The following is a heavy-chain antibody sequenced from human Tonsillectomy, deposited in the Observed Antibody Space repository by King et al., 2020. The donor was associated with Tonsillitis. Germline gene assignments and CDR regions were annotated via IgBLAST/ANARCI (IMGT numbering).Heavy chain of an antibody. CDR1: GGSFSDYS. J-gene: IGHJ6*02. CDR3: ALGKHYYYYGMDV. CDR2: INHSGST. V-gene: IGHV4-34*01. Sequence: VQLQQWGAGLLKPSETLSLTCAVYGGSFSDYSWNWIRQPPGKGLEWIGEINHSGSTNCNPSLKSRVSISVDMSKNQFSLKLSSVTAADTAVYYCALGKHYYYYGMDVWGQGTTVTVSS.